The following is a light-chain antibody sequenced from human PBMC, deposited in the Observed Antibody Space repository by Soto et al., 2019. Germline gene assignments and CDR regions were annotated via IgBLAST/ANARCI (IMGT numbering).Light chain of an antibody. CDR3: QHYNSYSEA. V-gene: IGKV1-5*03. J-gene: IGKJ1*01. CDR2: KAS. Sequence: DIQIPQSPSPLSGSVGDRITMTCRASQTISSWLAWYQQKPGKGPKLLIYKASTLKSGVTSRFSGSRSGTAFTLTISSVQPDDFATYSCQHYNSYSEAFGQGTKVELK. CDR1: QTISSW.